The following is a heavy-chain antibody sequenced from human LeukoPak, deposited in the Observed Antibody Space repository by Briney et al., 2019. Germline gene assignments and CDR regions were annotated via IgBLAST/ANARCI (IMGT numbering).Heavy chain of an antibody. J-gene: IGHJ6*03. CDR1: GFTFSSYA. Sequence: PGGSLRLSCAASGFTFSSYAMSWVRQAPGKGLEWVSTISGGGGSTYYADSVKGRFTISRDSSKNTLYLQMNSPRAEDTAVYYCAAHRDYSYYMDVWGKGTTVTVSS. CDR2: ISGGGGST. D-gene: IGHD1-14*01. V-gene: IGHV3-23*01. CDR3: AAHRDYSYYMDV.